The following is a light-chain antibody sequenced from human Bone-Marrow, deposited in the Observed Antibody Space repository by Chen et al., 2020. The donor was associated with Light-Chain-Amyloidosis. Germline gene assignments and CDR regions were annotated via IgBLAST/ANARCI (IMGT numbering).Light chain of an antibody. CDR1: DLPTEY. CDR3: QSADSSGTYEVI. V-gene: IGLV3-25*03. J-gene: IGLJ2*01. Sequence: SSERTQPPSVSEPSGRSASSTYSGDDLPTEYAYWYQQKPGQAPVLVLHRDTERPSGISEGFSGSSSGTTATLTISGVQAEDEADYHCQSADSSGTYEVIFGGGTKLTVL. CDR2: RDT.